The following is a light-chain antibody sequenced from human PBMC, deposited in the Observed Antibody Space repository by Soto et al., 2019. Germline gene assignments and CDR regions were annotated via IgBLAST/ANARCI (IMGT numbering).Light chain of an antibody. V-gene: IGKV1-39*01. Sequence: DIQMTQSPSSLSAYVGDRVTITCRASQTISTYLNWYQQKPGKAPQLLIYDASSFQSGVPSRFTGSGSGTHFTLTISSLQPEDFATYFCQQSYSTPRTFGQGTKLEIK. J-gene: IGKJ2*01. CDR3: QQSYSTPRT. CDR2: DAS. CDR1: QTISTY.